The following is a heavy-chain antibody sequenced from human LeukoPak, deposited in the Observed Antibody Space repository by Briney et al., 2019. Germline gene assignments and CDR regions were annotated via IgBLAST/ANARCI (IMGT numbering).Heavy chain of an antibody. V-gene: IGHV1-69*01. CDR2: IIPIFGTA. Sequence: SVKVSCKASGGTFSSYAIGWVRQAPGQGLEWMGGIIPIFGTANYAQKFQGRVTITADESTSTAYMELSSLRSEDTAVYYCARGPFSSGWYAKQFDYWGQGTLVTVSS. J-gene: IGHJ4*02. CDR1: GGTFSSYA. CDR3: ARGPFSSGWYAKQFDY. D-gene: IGHD6-19*01.